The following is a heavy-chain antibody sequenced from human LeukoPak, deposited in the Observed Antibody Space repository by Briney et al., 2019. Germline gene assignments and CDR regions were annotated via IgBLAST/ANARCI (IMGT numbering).Heavy chain of an antibody. V-gene: IGHV3-23*01. D-gene: IGHD5-18*01. CDR1: GFTFSSFT. CDR3: ARSFGYGVDAFDI. J-gene: IGHJ3*02. CDR2: MSGSGRST. Sequence: GGSLRLSCAASGFTFSSFTMSWVCQAPGKGLEWVSAMSGSGRSTYYADSVKGRFTISRDNSKNTLYLQMNSLRAEDTAIYYCARSFGYGVDAFDIWGQGTMVTVSS.